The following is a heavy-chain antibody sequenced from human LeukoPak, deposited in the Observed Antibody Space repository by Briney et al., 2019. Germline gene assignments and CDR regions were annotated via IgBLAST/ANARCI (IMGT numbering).Heavy chain of an antibody. CDR3: ARTISGSYWGGSFDY. V-gene: IGHV4-59*01. CDR1: GGSISSYY. CDR2: IYYSGST. Sequence: SETLSLTCTVSGGSISSYYWSWIRQPPGKGLEWIGYIYYSGSTNYNPSRKSRVTISVDTSKNQFSLKLSSVTAADTAVYYCARTISGSYWGGSFDYWGQGTLVTVSS. D-gene: IGHD1-26*01. J-gene: IGHJ4*02.